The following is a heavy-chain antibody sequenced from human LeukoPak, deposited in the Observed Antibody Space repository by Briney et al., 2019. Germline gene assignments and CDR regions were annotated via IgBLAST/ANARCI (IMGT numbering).Heavy chain of an antibody. D-gene: IGHD6-13*01. V-gene: IGHV4-30-2*01. CDR2: IYHSGST. J-gene: IGHJ1*01. Sequence: SETLSLTCTVSGGSINSGGYYWSWIRQPPGKGLEWIGYIYHSGSTYYNPSLKSRVTISVDRSKNQFSLKLSSVTAADTAVYYCARDQAAAGTIDAEYFQHWGQGTLVTVSS. CDR3: ARDQAAAGTIDAEYFQH. CDR1: GGSINSGGYY.